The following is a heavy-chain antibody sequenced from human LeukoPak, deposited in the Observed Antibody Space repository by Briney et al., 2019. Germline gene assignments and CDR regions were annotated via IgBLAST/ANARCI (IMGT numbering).Heavy chain of an antibody. J-gene: IGHJ4*02. CDR1: GGSISSYY. Sequence: PSETLSLTCTLSGGSISSYYWSWIRHPPGKGLEWIGYIYYSGSTNYNPSLKSRVTISVDTSKNQFSLKLSSVTAADTAVYYCARASGSYFAFDYWGQGTLVTVSS. D-gene: IGHD1-26*01. CDR3: ARASGSYFAFDY. CDR2: IYYSGST. V-gene: IGHV4-59*01.